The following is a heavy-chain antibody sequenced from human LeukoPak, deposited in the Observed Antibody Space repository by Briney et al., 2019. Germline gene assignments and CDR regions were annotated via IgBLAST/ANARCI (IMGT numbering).Heavy chain of an antibody. V-gene: IGHV1-2*04. Sequence: ASVKVSCKASGYTFTGYYMHWVRQAPGRGLEWMGWINPNSGGTNYAQKFQGWVTMTRDTSISTAYMELSRLRSDDTAVYYCARETYCSGGSCYYWFDYWGQGTLVTVSS. D-gene: IGHD2-15*01. CDR1: GYTFTGYY. CDR3: ARETYCSGGSCYYWFDY. CDR2: INPNSGGT. J-gene: IGHJ4*02.